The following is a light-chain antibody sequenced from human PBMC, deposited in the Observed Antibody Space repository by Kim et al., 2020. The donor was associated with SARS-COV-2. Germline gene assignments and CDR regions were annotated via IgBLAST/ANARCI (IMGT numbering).Light chain of an antibody. CDR1: GSGVKNDNL. V-gene: IGLV2-23*02. CDR2: EVT. CDR3: CSNAGGSTWV. Sequence: GQSITISGNGAGSGVKNDNLVSWYQHHPGKAPKLIIFEVTKRPSGVSDRFSGSKSGNTASLTVSALQAEDEADYYCCSNAGGSTWVFGGGTQLTVL. J-gene: IGLJ3*02.